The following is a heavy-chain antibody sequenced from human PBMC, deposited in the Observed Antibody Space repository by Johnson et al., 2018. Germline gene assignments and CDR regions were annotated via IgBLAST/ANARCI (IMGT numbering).Heavy chain of an antibody. V-gene: IGHV3-7*01. J-gene: IGHJ6*03. CDR3: AKDTGNEDDRGYDYMDV. CDR2: IKQDGSEK. D-gene: IGHD1-1*01. Sequence: VQLVESGGGVVQPGRSLRLSCAASGFTFSSYAMHWVRQAPGKGLEWVANIKQDGSEKYYVDSVKGRFPISRDNDKNSLYLQMNSLRDEDTAVYYCAKDTGNEDDRGYDYMDVWGKGTTVTVS. CDR1: GFTFSSYA.